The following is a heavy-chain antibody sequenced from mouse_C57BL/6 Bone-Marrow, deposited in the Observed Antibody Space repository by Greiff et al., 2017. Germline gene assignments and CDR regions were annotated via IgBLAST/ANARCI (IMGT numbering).Heavy chain of an antibody. Sequence: QVQLQQSGPELVKPGASVKISCKASGYAFSSSWMNWVKQRPGKGLEWIGRIYPGDGATNYHGKFKGKATLTADKSSITAYMQLSRLTSEDSAVYFCAREYDYGLWGTGTTVTVSS. V-gene: IGHV1-82*01. D-gene: IGHD1-1*01. CDR2: IYPGDGAT. CDR1: GYAFSSSW. J-gene: IGHJ1*03. CDR3: AREYDYGL.